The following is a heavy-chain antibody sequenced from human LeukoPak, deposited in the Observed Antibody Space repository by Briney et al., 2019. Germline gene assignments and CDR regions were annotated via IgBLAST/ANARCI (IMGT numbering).Heavy chain of an antibody. CDR1: GGSIRSYY. V-gene: IGHV4-59*01. D-gene: IGHD3-22*01. J-gene: IGHJ4*02. Sequence: SETLSLTCTVSGGSIRSYYWSWIRRPPGKGLEWIGYIYYSGSTNYNPSLKSRVTISVDTSKNQFSLKLSSVTAADTAVYYCARGDYYDRTLDYWGQGTLVTVSS. CDR3: ARGDYYDRTLDY. CDR2: IYYSGST.